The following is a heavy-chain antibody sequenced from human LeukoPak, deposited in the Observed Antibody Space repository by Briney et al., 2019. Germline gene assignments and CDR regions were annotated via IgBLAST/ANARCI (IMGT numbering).Heavy chain of an antibody. CDR2: ISSSGITI. D-gene: IGHD4-17*01. J-gene: IGHJ4*02. CDR3: ARVGYGDYGVGGLDN. V-gene: IGHV3-48*03. Sequence: GGSLRLSCAASGFSFSIYEMNWVRQAPGKGLEWVSYISSSGITIYHADSVQGRFTISRDKAKKSLYMQMNSLRAEDTAVYYCARVGYGDYGVGGLDNWGQGTLVTVSS. CDR1: GFSFSIYE.